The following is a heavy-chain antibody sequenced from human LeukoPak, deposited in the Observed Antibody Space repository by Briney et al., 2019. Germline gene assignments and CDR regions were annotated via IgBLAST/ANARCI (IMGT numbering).Heavy chain of an antibody. D-gene: IGHD3-9*01. V-gene: IGHV1-24*01. Sequence: GASVKVSCKVSGYSLTEVAMHWVRQAPGKGLEWEGSFDPEDGEDGETHYAQKFQGRVTMTEDASTDSAYMELTRLSSEDTALYYCAMTGRYAGRPFDYWGQGTLVTVSS. CDR1: GYSLTEVA. CDR2: FDPEDGEDGET. CDR3: AMTGRYAGRPFDY. J-gene: IGHJ4*02.